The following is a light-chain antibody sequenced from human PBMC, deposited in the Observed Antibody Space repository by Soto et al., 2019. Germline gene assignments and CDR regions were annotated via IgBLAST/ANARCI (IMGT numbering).Light chain of an antibody. CDR1: QSVSSTY. V-gene: IGKV3-20*01. Sequence: EIVLTQSPGTLSLSPGERVTLSCRASQSVSSTYLAWYQQKPGQAPRLLMYDVSSRATGIPDRFSGSGSGTDFTLTVSRLEPEDFAVYYCQQYGNSPFTFGQGTKVEIK. CDR2: DVS. CDR3: QQYGNSPFT. J-gene: IGKJ2*01.